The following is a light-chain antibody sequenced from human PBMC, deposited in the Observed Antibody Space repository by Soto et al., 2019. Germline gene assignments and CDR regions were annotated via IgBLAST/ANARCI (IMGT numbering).Light chain of an antibody. V-gene: IGLV1-51*01. J-gene: IGLJ2*01. CDR3: GTWESYLSVGV. Sequence: QSVLTQPPSVSAAPGQTVTISCSGGASNIGSNSVSWYQQVPGTAPKLLLYDNNKRPSGIPDRFSGSKSGTSATLGITGLQTADEADYYCGTWESYLSVGVFGGGTKLTVL. CDR1: ASNIGSNS. CDR2: DNN.